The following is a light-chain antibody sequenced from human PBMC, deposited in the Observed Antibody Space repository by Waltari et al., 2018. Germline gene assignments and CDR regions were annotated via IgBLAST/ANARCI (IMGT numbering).Light chain of an antibody. Sequence: EIVLTQSPATLSLSPGERAILSCRASQSVSAYLAWYQQRPGQAPSILIHDVSNRATGIPARFSGSGSGTDFTLTISSLEPEDFAVYYCQHRSGWPPWTFGQGTKVEVK. CDR2: DVS. CDR3: QHRSGWPPWT. V-gene: IGKV3-11*01. J-gene: IGKJ1*01. CDR1: QSVSAY.